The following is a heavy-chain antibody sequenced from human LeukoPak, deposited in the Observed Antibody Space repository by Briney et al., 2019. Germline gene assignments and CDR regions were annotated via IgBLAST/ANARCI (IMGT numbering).Heavy chain of an antibody. CDR1: GFTFRNYW. CDR2: IKEDGSDK. CDR3: ARGANEAMAAP. D-gene: IGHD5-18*01. V-gene: IGHV3-7*01. Sequence: GGSLRLSCAASGFTFRNYWMTWVRQAPGKGLEWVASIKEDGSDKYYVDSVKGRCTISRDNAKNSLYLQMNSLRAEDTAVYYCARGANEAMAAPWGQGTLVTVSS. J-gene: IGHJ5*02.